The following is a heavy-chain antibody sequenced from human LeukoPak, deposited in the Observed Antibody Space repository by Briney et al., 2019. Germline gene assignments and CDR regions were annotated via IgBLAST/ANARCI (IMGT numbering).Heavy chain of an antibody. V-gene: IGHV3-48*03. CDR2: ISTSGSTT. D-gene: IGHD3-10*02. J-gene: IGHJ4*02. CDR1: GFTFSDYE. Sequence: GGSLRLSCAASGFTFSDYEINWVRQAPGKGMEWVSCISTSGSTTYYADSVKGRFTISRDNAKNSLFLQMNTLTVEDTAVYYCARGALHVFDYWGQGTPVTVSS. CDR3: ARGALHVFDY.